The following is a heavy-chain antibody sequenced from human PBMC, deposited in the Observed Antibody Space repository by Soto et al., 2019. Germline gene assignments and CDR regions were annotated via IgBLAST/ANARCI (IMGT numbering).Heavy chain of an antibody. V-gene: IGHV1-69*06. J-gene: IGHJ6*02. CDR2: IIPIFGTA. D-gene: IGHD3-3*01. CDR3: ARERGSGYSLYYYGMDV. CDR1: GGTFSSYA. Sequence: SVKVSCKASGGTFSSYAISWVRQAPGQGLEWMGGIIPIFGTANYAQKFQGSVTITADKSTSTAYMELSSLRSEDTAVYYCARERGSGYSLYYYGMDVWGQGTTVTVSS.